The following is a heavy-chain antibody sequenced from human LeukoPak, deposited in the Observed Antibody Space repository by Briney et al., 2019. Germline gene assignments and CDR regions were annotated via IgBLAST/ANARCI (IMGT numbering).Heavy chain of an antibody. CDR1: GYAFTDYY. V-gene: IGHV1-69-2*01. CDR3: ATDSTGYTQYDAFDI. Sequence: GASVKVSCKVSGYAFTDYYMHWVQQAPGKGLEWMGLVDPEDGETIYAEKFQGRVTITADTSTDTAYMELSSLRSEDTAVYYCATDSTGYTQYDAFDIWGQGTMVTVSS. CDR2: VDPEDGET. J-gene: IGHJ3*02. D-gene: IGHD5-18*01.